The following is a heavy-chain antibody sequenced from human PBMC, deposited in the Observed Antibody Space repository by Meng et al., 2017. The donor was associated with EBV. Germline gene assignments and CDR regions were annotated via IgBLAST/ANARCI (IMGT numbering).Heavy chain of an antibody. CDR2: FLPRLGAP. CDR1: GGPVSCYA. Sequence: VQWVQSGAEGKTPGSSVKASCKTAGGPVSCYAISWVRQAPGQGLEWLGGFLPRLGAPNYAQKFHGRVKITADESTSTHYMDLSSLRSEDTAIYYCASESGRGYTPDYWGQGTLVTVFS. D-gene: IGHD3-10*01. J-gene: IGHJ4*02. V-gene: IGHV1-69*01. CDR3: ASESGRGYTPDY.